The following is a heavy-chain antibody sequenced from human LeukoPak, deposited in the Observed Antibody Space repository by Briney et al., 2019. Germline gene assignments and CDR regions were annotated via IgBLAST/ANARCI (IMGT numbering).Heavy chain of an antibody. J-gene: IGHJ4*02. Sequence: SETLSLTCTVSGGSISSYYWSWIRQPAGKGLGWIGRIYTSGSTNYNPSLKSRVTMSVDTSKNQFSLKLSSVTAADTAVYYCARAPVAGSSWYTYYFDYWGQGTLVTVSS. CDR1: GGSISSYY. D-gene: IGHD6-13*01. CDR3: ARAPVAGSSWYTYYFDY. V-gene: IGHV4-4*07. CDR2: IYTSGST.